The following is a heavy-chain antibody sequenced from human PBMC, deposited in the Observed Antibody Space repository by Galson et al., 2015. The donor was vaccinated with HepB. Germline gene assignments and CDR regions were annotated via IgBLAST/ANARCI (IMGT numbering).Heavy chain of an antibody. V-gene: IGHV1-18*01. D-gene: IGHD3-22*01. CDR1: GYSFGSYG. J-gene: IGHJ4*02. Sequence: SVKVSCKASGYSFGSYGMSWVRQAPGQGLEWVAWSSASNGDTNSARKLQGRVSVTTDTSTSTAYMELRSLRPDDTAVYFCARDCRGCSRGAEFYFDLWGQGTLVTVSS. CDR3: ARDCRGCSRGAEFYFDL. CDR2: SSASNGDT.